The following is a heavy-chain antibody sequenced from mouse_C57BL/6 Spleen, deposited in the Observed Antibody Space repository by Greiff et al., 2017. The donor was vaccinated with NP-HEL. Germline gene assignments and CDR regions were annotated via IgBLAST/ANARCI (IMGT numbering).Heavy chain of an antibody. V-gene: IGHV1-26*01. CDR3: AGNYGY. J-gene: IGHJ2*01. Sequence: EVQLQQSGPELVKPGASVKISCKASGYTFTDYYMNWVKQSHGKSLEWIGDINTNNGGTSYNQKFKGKATLTVDKSSSTAYMELRSLTSEDSAVYYCAGNYGYWGQGTTLTVSS. CDR2: INTNNGGT. CDR1: GYTFTDYY.